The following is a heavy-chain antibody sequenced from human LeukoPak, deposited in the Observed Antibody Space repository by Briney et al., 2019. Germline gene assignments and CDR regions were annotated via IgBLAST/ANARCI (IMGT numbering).Heavy chain of an antibody. J-gene: IGHJ4*02. CDR2: ISSTSTYI. D-gene: IGHD6-13*01. CDR1: GFTFSSYS. CDR3: ARDRAAAARQPVDY. Sequence: GGSLRLSCAASGFTFSSYSMNWVRQAPGKGLEWVSSISSTSTYIYYADSLKGRFTISRDNAKNSLYLQMNSLRAEDTAVYYCARDRAAAARQPVDYWGQGTLATVSS. V-gene: IGHV3-21*01.